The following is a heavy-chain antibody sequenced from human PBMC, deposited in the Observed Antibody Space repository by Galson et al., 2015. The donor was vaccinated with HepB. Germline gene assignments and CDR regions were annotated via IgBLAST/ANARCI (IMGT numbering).Heavy chain of an antibody. V-gene: IGHV3-74*01. Sequence: SLRLSCAASGFTLSNYWMHWVRQAPGKGLVWVSRINSDGSYTTYADSVRGRFTISRDNAKNTLDLQMNSLRAEDTAVYYCTRAYAASYWFDPWGQGTLVTVSS. J-gene: IGHJ5*02. CDR3: TRAYAASYWFDP. CDR2: INSDGSYT. CDR1: GFTLSNYW. D-gene: IGHD2-2*01.